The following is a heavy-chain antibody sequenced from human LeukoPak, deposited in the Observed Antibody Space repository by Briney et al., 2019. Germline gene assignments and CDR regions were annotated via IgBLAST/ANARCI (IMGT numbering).Heavy chain of an antibody. Sequence: GGSLRLACAASGFTFSSYWMSWVRQAPGRGLEWVANIKQDGSEKYYVDSVKSRFTISRDNAKNSLSLQMNRLRAEETAVYYCARDCVVVPAYYYYYYMEVWGKGTTVTVSS. CDR2: IKQDGSEK. D-gene: IGHD2-2*01. J-gene: IGHJ6*03. V-gene: IGHV3-7*01. CDR1: GFTFSSYW. CDR3: ARDCVVVPAYYYYYYMEV.